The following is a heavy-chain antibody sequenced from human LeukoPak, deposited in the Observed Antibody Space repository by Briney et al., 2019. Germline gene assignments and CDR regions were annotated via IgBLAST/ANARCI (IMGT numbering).Heavy chain of an antibody. V-gene: IGHV1-3*01. CDR1: GYTFTSYA. CDR2: INAGNGNT. CDR3: ARDHDYGGIKMFDY. D-gene: IGHD4-23*01. Sequence: ASVTVSCTASGYTFTSYAMHWVRQAPGQRLEWMGWINAGNGNTKYSQKFQGRVTITRDTSASTAYMELSSLRSEDTAVYYCARDHDYGGIKMFDYWGQGTLVTVSS. J-gene: IGHJ4*02.